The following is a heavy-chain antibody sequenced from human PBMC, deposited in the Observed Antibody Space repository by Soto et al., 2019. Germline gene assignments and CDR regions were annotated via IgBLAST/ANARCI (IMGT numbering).Heavy chain of an antibody. Sequence: EVQLVESGGGLVKPGGSLRLSCAASGFTFSSYSMNWVRQAPGKGLEWVSSISSSSSYIYYADSVKGRFTISRDNAKNSLYLQMNSLRAEDTAVYYCARGGASFGVVVVPASDVWGQGTTVTVSS. V-gene: IGHV3-21*01. CDR2: ISSSSSYI. CDR3: ARGGASFGVVVVPASDV. J-gene: IGHJ6*02. D-gene: IGHD2-2*01. CDR1: GFTFSSYS.